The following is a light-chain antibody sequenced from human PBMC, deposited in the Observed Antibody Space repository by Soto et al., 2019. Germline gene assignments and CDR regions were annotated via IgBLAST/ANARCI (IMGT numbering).Light chain of an antibody. Sequence: EVLMTQSPDTLYVSPGERVTLSCRASQSVSDNLAWYQQKPGQGPRLLIYHSSTRAAGTPDRFSGSGSGTDFALTISRLEPEDFAVYYCQQYGDPPYTFGQGTRVEIK. J-gene: IGKJ2*01. V-gene: IGKV3-20*01. CDR3: QQYGDPPYT. CDR1: QSVSDN. CDR2: HSS.